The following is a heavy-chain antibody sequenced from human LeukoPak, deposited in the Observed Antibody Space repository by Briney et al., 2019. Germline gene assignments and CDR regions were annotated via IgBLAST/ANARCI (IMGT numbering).Heavy chain of an antibody. CDR1: GDSISSGDYY. CDR3: ARGPYSYDSSGAFDI. J-gene: IGHJ3*02. CDR2: ISRSGST. Sequence: ASETLSLTCTVSGDSISSGDYYWSWIRQPAGKGLEWIGRISRSGSTNYNPSLKSRVTISVDTSKNQFSLKLSSVTAADTAVYFCARGPYSYDSSGAFDIWGQGTMVTVSS. V-gene: IGHV4-61*02. D-gene: IGHD3-22*01.